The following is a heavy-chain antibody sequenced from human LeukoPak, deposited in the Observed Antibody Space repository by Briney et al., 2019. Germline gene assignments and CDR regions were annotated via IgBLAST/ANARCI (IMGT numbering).Heavy chain of an antibody. Sequence: PSETLSLTCTVSGASVSSGGYYWSWIRQPPGKGLEWIGYIYYSGSTNFNPSLKSRVTISVDTPKNQFSLKVSSVTAADTAVYYCARRGGSGRSFDYWGQGTLVTVSS. D-gene: IGHD3-10*01. V-gene: IGHV4-61*08. J-gene: IGHJ4*02. CDR3: ARRGGSGRSFDY. CDR1: GASVSSGGYY. CDR2: IYYSGST.